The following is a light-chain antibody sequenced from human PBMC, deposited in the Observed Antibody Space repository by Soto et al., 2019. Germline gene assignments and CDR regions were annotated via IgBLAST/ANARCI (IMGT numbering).Light chain of an antibody. Sequence: ELVLTQSPATLSLSPGERATLSCRASQSVSSYLAWYQQNPGQAPRLLIYDASHRATGIPARFSGSGSGTDFTLTISSLEPEGFAIYYFQQRSNWPPTFGQGTKLEI. CDR3: QQRSNWPPT. CDR2: DAS. J-gene: IGKJ2*01. CDR1: QSVSSY. V-gene: IGKV3-11*01.